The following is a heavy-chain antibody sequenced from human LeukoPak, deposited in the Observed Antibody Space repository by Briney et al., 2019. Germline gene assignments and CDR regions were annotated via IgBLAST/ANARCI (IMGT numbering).Heavy chain of an antibody. CDR2: ISYDGSNT. CDR1: GSTFSSYA. D-gene: IGHD2-21*02. J-gene: IGHJ4*02. Sequence: PGGSLRLSCAASGSTFSSYAMHWVRQAPGKGLEWVAVISYDGSNTYYADSVKGRFTISRDNSKNTLYLQMNSLRAEDTAVYYCARDTLTAKMYYFDYWGQGTLVTVSS. V-gene: IGHV3-30-3*01. CDR3: ARDTLTAKMYYFDY.